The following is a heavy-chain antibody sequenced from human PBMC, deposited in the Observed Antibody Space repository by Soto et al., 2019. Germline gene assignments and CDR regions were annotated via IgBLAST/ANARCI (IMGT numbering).Heavy chain of an antibody. J-gene: IGHJ6*02. D-gene: IGHD2-21*02. V-gene: IGHV5-51*01. CDR2: ICPGYSNI. CDR1: GYIFTDHC. CDR3: ARRQYCRGDCTINPDYYSGMDV. Sequence: EVQVVQSGAEVKEPGESLKISCKGSGYIFTDHCIVWVRQMAGKGLEWVGIICPGYSNIIYSPSVQGQVTISADMSISTAYLQWSSLKASDTAIYYCARRQYCRGDCTINPDYYSGMDVWGQGTTVTVSS.